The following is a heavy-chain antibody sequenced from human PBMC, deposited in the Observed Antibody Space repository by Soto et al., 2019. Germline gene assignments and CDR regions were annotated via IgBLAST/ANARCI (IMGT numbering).Heavy chain of an antibody. CDR3: NSRYSQMDDY. CDR1: GFTFSGSA. D-gene: IGHD5-18*01. V-gene: IGHV3-73*02. J-gene: IGHJ4*02. Sequence: EVQLVESGGGLVQPGVSLKLSCAASGFTFSGSAMHWVRQASGKGLEWVGRIRSKAHSYATAYAASLKGRFTISRDDSKNTAYLQMNSLKTEATAVYYCNSRYSQMDDYWGQGTLVTVSS. CDR2: IRSKAHSYAT.